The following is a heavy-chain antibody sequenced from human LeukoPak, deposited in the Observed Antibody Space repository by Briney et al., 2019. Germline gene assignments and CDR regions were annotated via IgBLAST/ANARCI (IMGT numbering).Heavy chain of an antibody. Sequence: SETLSLTCAVSSGSIFNSNWWSWVRRPPGKGLEWIGQIFHSGSTSYSPSLKSRVTISVDKSKNHFSLGLSSVTATDTAIYFCARDRGGRLSASNWFDNWGQGILVTVSS. D-gene: IGHD2/OR15-2a*01. CDR2: IFHSGST. CDR1: SGSIFNSNW. J-gene: IGHJ5*02. V-gene: IGHV4-4*02. CDR3: ARDRGGRLSASNWFDN.